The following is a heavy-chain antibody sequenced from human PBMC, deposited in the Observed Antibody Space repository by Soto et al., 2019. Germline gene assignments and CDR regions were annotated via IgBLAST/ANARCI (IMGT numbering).Heavy chain of an antibody. CDR3: VTFDFSSTYYDH. D-gene: IGHD6-13*01. Sequence: SETLSLTCTVSGASIINSAYYWVWIHQPPGKGLEWIGTISYRGSTFYKPSLKSQVTISVDTIKNQFSLKLDSVTVADTAVYYCVTFDFSSTYYDHWGQGTLVTVSS. CDR1: GASIINSAYY. CDR2: ISYRGST. J-gene: IGHJ4*02. V-gene: IGHV4-39*01.